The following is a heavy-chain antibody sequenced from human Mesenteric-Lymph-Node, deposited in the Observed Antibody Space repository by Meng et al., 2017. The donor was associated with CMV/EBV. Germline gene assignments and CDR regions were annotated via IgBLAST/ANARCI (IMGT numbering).Heavy chain of an antibody. CDR2: INNDGTFT. J-gene: IGHJ4*02. CDR1: GFTLSSYW. D-gene: IGHD3-3*01. Sequence: GESLSLSCAVTGFTLSSYWMHWVRQVPGKGLVWVSSINNDGTFTACADSVKGRFTVSRDNAKSTVYLQMNSLTVEDAAVYYCGDFEAGWGQGTLVTVSS. CDR3: GDFEAG. V-gene: IGHV3-74*01.